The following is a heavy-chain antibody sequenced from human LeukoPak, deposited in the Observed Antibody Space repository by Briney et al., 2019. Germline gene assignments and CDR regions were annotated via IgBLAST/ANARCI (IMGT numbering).Heavy chain of an antibody. Sequence: ASVKVSCKASGYTFTSYGISWVRQAPGQGLECMGWISAYNGNTNYAQKLQGRVTMTTDTSTSTAYMELRSLRSDDTAVYYCAREEYYYDSSGPGYWGQGTLVTVSS. CDR3: AREEYYYDSSGPGY. CDR1: GYTFTSYG. J-gene: IGHJ4*02. D-gene: IGHD3-22*01. CDR2: ISAYNGNT. V-gene: IGHV1-18*01.